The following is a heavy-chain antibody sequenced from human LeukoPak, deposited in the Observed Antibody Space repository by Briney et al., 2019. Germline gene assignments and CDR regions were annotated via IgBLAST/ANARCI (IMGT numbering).Heavy chain of an antibody. J-gene: IGHJ5*02. CDR2: IHHSGSS. CDR3: ASYGSGSYRFDP. Sequence: SETLSLTCTVSGGSISSGNYYWSWIRQHPGKGLEWIGYIHHSGSSYYNPSLKSRVIISVDTSKNQFSLKLNSVTAADTAVYYCASYGSGSYRFDPWGQGTLVTVSS. V-gene: IGHV4-31*03. CDR1: GGSISSGNYY. D-gene: IGHD3-10*01.